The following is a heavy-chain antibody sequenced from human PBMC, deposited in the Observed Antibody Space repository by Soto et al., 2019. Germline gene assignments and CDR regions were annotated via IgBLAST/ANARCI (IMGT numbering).Heavy chain of an antibody. CDR2: IIPIFGTA. CDR1: GGTFSSYA. D-gene: IGHD3-10*01. Sequence: SVQVSCKASGGTFSSYAISWVRQAPGQGLEWMGGIIPIFGTANYAQKFQGRVTITADKSTSTAYMELSSLRSEDTAVYYCAREITMVRGVRLYYYYGMDVWGQGTTVTASS. J-gene: IGHJ6*02. CDR3: AREITMVRGVRLYYYYGMDV. V-gene: IGHV1-69*06.